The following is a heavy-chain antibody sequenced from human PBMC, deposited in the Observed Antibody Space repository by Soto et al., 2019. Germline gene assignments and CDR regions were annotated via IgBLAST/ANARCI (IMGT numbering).Heavy chain of an antibody. Sequence: SETLSLTCTVSGGSLSSSSYYWGWIRQPPGKGLEWIGSIYYSGSTYYNPSLKSRVTISVDTSKNQFSLKLSSVTAADTAVYYCARRAENYDILTGYYKKDNWFDPWGQGTLVTVSS. CDR2: IYYSGST. CDR3: ARRAENYDILTGYYKKDNWFDP. CDR1: GGSLSSSSYY. V-gene: IGHV4-39*01. D-gene: IGHD3-9*01. J-gene: IGHJ5*02.